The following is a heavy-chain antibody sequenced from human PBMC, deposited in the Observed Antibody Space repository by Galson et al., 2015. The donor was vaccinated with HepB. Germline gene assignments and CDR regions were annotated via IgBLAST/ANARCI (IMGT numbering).Heavy chain of an antibody. Sequence: SVKVSCKASGYTFSSYSITWVRQAPGQGLKWVGWISPYNRDTNYARKLQGRVTLTTDTSTNTAYMELRSLRSDDTAVYYCARGGVVVVVNATQNNWFDPWGQGTPVTVSS. V-gene: IGHV1-18*01. D-gene: IGHD2-15*01. CDR2: ISPYNRDT. CDR3: ARGGVVVVVNATQNNWFDP. J-gene: IGHJ5*02. CDR1: GYTFSSYS.